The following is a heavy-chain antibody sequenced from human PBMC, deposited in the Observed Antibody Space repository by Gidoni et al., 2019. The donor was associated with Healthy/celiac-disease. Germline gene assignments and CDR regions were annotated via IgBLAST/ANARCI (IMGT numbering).Heavy chain of an antibody. CDR3: ARSRDGYNPFDY. V-gene: IGHV4-39*01. D-gene: IGHD5-12*01. Sequence: QLQLQESGPGLVKPSETLSLTCTVSGGSISSRSYYWGWIRQPPGKGLEWIGSIYYSGSTYYNPSLKSRVTISVDTSKNQFSLKLSSVTAADTAVYYCARSRDGYNPFDYWGQGTLVTVSS. J-gene: IGHJ4*02. CDR1: GGSISSRSYY. CDR2: IYYSGST.